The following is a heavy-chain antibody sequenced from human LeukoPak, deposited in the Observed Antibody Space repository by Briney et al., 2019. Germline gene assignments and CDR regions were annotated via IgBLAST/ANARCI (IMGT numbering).Heavy chain of an antibody. D-gene: IGHD2-15*01. V-gene: IGHV4-39*07. Sequence: SETLSLTCTVSGGSISSSSYYWGWIRQPPGKGLEWIGSIYYSGSTYYNPSLKSRVTISVDTSKNQFSLKLTSVTAADTAVYYCARELVPDCTGGNCYSGWFDPWGQGTLVTVSS. CDR2: IYYSGST. CDR3: ARELVPDCTGGNCYSGWFDP. CDR1: GGSISSSSYY. J-gene: IGHJ5*02.